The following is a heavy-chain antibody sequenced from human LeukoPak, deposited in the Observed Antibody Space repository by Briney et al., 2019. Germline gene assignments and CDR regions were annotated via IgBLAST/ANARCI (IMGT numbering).Heavy chain of an antibody. J-gene: IGHJ4*02. V-gene: IGHV1-24*01. CDR2: FDPEDGET. CDR3: ARLHRTQYGSGSYSALDY. Sequence: GASVKVSCKVSGYTLTELSLHWVRQAPGKGLEWMGGFDPEDGETIYAQRFQGRVIMTEDTSTDTAYMELSSLRSDDTAVYYCARLHRTQYGSGSYSALDYWGQGTLVTVSS. CDR1: GYTLTELS. D-gene: IGHD3-10*01.